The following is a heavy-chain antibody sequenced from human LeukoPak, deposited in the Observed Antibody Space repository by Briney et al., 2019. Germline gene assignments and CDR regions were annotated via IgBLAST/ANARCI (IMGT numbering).Heavy chain of an antibody. CDR2: INQDGSEK. CDR3: ARDIAAAGTIYYYYYGMDV. V-gene: IGHV3-7*01. D-gene: IGHD6-13*01. J-gene: IGHJ6*02. CDR1: GFTFSSYW. Sequence: PGGSLRLSCAASGFTFSSYWMSWVRQAPGKGLEWVAKINQDGSEKYYVDSVKGRFTISRDNAKNSLYLQMNSLRAEDTAVYYCARDIAAAGTIYYYYYGMDVWGQGTTVTVSS.